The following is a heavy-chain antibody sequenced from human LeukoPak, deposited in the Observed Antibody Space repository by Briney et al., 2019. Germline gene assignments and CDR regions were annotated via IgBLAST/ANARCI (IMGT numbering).Heavy chain of an antibody. V-gene: IGHV1-46*01. CDR2: INPSGGST. D-gene: IGHD3-10*01. Sequence: ASVKVSRKASGYTFTSYYIHWVRQAPGQGLEWMGIINPSGGSTSYAQKFQGRVTMTRDTSTSTVYMELSSLRSEDTAVYYCARVASSGNDAFDIWGQGTMVTVSS. CDR1: GYTFTSYY. J-gene: IGHJ3*02. CDR3: ARVASSGNDAFDI.